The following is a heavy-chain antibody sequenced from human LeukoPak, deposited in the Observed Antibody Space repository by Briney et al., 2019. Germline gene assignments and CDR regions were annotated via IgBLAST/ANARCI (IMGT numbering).Heavy chain of an antibody. CDR3: AKDYYDSSGPRD. Sequence: GSLRLSCAASGFTFSNYAMSWVRQAPGKGLEWVSAISRGGGNTYYADSVKGRFTISRDNSKNTLYLQMNSLRAEDTAVYYCAKDYYDSSGPRDWGQGTLVTVSS. J-gene: IGHJ4*02. CDR1: GFTFSNYA. CDR2: ISRGGGNT. D-gene: IGHD3-22*01. V-gene: IGHV3-23*01.